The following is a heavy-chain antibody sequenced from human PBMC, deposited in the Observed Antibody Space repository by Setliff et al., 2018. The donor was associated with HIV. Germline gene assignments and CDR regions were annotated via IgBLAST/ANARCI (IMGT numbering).Heavy chain of an antibody. D-gene: IGHD3-10*01. CDR1: GGSFSGFY. Sequence: SETLSLTCAVYGGSFSGFYWNWIRQAPGKGLEWIGEINHSRRTKYNPSLKSRVTISVDTSKNQFSLRLNSVTAADTAIYYCTRRGADSYYPRPLDVWGKGTTVTVSS. V-gene: IGHV4-34*01. J-gene: IGHJ6*04. CDR3: TRRGADSYYPRPLDV. CDR2: INHSRRT.